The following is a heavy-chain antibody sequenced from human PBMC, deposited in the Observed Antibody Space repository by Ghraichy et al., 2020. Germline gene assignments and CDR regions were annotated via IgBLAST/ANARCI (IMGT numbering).Heavy chain of an antibody. CDR2: INTYNGNT. D-gene: IGHD6-13*01. Sequence: ASVKVSCKASNYMFTSYGISWVRQAPGQGLEWIGWINTYNGNTNYPQKLQGRVTLTSEIATYTVYMELRSLRSDDTAIYYCAREVSSASWYYFDYWGRGTLVTVSS. J-gene: IGHJ4*02. V-gene: IGHV1-18*01. CDR1: NYMFTSYG. CDR3: AREVSSASWYYFDY.